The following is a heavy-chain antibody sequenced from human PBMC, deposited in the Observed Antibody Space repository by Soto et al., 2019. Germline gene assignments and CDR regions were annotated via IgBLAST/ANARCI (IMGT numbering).Heavy chain of an antibody. CDR2: IKTDGSET. D-gene: IGHD3-10*01. CDR3: TSDRYPRFYHGSGSYPYY. Sequence: AGGFLRLSCAASGFTFSSFWMSWVRQAPGKGLEWVANIKTDGSETHYVDSVKGRFTISRDNPKTSLFLQMNSLRVEDTAVYFCTSDRYPRFYHGSGSYPYYWGQGTPVTVSS. V-gene: IGHV3-7*03. J-gene: IGHJ4*02. CDR1: GFTFSSFW.